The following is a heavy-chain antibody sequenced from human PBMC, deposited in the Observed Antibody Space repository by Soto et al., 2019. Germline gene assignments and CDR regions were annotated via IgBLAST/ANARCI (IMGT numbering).Heavy chain of an antibody. D-gene: IGHD2-15*01. CDR1: GFTFSNFE. V-gene: IGHV3-48*03. CDR3: ARVECISPACLTASYPSGWDA. J-gene: IGHJ6*03. Sequence: RLSCASSGFTFSNFEMHWVRQAPGKGLEWVSYINTAGSTKYYAESVKGRFTISRDNARNSLFLQMNSLRAEDTAVYYCARVECISPACLTASYPSGWDAWGKGPRVTVS. CDR2: INTAGSTK.